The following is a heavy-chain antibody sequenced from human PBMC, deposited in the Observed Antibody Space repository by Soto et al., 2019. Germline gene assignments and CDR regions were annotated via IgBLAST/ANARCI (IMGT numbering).Heavy chain of an antibody. J-gene: IGHJ4*02. D-gene: IGHD3-10*01. V-gene: IGHV3-15*07. CDR2: IKSKTDGGTT. CDR1: GFTFSNAW. Sequence: PGGSLRLSCAASGFTFSNAWMNWVRQAPGKGLEWVGRIKSKTDGGTTDYAAPVKGRFTISRDDSKNTLYLQMNSLKTEDTAVYYCSTRPHYYGSGSYYNADYWGQGTLVTVSS. CDR3: STRPHYYGSGSYYNADY.